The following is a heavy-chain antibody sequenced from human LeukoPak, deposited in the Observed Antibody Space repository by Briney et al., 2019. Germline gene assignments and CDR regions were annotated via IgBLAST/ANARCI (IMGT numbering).Heavy chain of an antibody. J-gene: IGHJ3*02. CDR3: ARQPGGDNYDSSGIEAFDI. D-gene: IGHD3-22*01. V-gene: IGHV1-2*02. CDR1: GYTFTGYY. CDR2: INPNSGGT. Sequence: ASVKVSCKASGYTFTGYYMHWVRQAPGQGLECMGWINPNSGGTNYAQKFQGRVTMTGDTSISTAYMELSRLRSDDTAVYYCARQPGGDNYDSSGIEAFDIWGQGTMVTVSS.